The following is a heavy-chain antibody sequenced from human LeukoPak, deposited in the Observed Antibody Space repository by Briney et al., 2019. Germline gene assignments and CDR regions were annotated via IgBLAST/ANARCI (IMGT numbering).Heavy chain of an antibody. CDR3: ARDCSSTSCFDY. J-gene: IGHJ4*02. D-gene: IGHD2-2*01. V-gene: IGHV4-59*01. CDR2: IYYSGST. CDR1: GGSLSSYY. Sequence: KPSETPSLPCTVSGGSLSSYYWSWIRQPPGKGLEWIGYIYYSGSTNYNPSLKSRVTISVDTSKNQFSLKLSSVTAADTAVYYCARDCSSTSCFDYWGQGTLVTVSS.